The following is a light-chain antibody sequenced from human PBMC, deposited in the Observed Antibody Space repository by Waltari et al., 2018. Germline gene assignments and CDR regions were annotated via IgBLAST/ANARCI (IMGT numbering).Light chain of an antibody. V-gene: IGLV2-23*02. J-gene: IGLJ1*01. CDR3: CAFAGYGVYV. CDR1: SSDVADYPL. CDR2: EVS. Sequence: SALTQPASVSGSPGQSIPISCTARSSDVADYPLLSWYHHHPGGAPKLLIYEVSKRPSGVSSRFSGSKSGKTASLTISGLQAEDEGDYYCCAFAGYGVYVFGSGTHVAVL.